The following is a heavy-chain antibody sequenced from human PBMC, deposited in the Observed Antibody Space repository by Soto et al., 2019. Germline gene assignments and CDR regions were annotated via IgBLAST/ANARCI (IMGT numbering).Heavy chain of an antibody. J-gene: IGHJ4*02. CDR1: GFTFSSYA. V-gene: IGHV3-30-3*01. Sequence: GGSLRLSCAASGFTFSSYAMHWVRQAPGKGLEWVAVISYDGSNKYYADSVKGRFTISRDNSKNTLYLQMNSLRAEDTAVYYCAREVSDYVFDYWGQGTLVTVSS. CDR3: AREVSDYVFDY. CDR2: ISYDGSNK. D-gene: IGHD4-17*01.